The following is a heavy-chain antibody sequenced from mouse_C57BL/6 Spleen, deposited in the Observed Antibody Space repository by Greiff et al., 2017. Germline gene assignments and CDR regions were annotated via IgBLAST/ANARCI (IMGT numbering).Heavy chain of an antibody. D-gene: IGHD1-1*01. CDR1: GYTFTSYW. Sequence: EVQLQESGTVLARPGASVKMSCKTSGYTFTSYWMHWVKQRPGQGLEWIGAIYPGNSDTSYNQKFKGKAKLTAVTSASPAYMELSSLTNEDSAVYYCTRTPSPLRSWYFDVWGTGTTVTVAS. CDR2: IYPGNSDT. CDR3: TRTPSPLRSWYFDV. J-gene: IGHJ1*03. V-gene: IGHV1-5*01.